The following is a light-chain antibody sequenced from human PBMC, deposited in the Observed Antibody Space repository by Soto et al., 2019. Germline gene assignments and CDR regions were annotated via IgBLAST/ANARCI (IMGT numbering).Light chain of an antibody. V-gene: IGKV3-20*01. CDR3: QQYASSPRT. CDR1: QSVSGSY. Sequence: EIMVTQAPGTLSLSPGDRATLSCRASQSVSGSYLAWYQQKPGQAPRLLIYDASSRATGIPDRFSGSGSGTDFTLTISRLEPEDFAVYYCQQYASSPRTFGQGTKVDIK. CDR2: DAS. J-gene: IGKJ1*01.